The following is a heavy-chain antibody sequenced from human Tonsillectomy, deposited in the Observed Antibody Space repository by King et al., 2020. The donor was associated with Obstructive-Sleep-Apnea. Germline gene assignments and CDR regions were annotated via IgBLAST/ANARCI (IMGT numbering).Heavy chain of an antibody. Sequence: VQLVESGGGMVQPGGSLRLSCLASGFTFSNYAISWVRQAPGKELQWVSAINTRGTTFYAGSGRGRFTISRDNSKYPVNLQVNSLRAEDTALYYCAKEGGGSGIYWIDSWGQGTLVTVSS. CDR1: GFTFSNYA. CDR3: AKEGGGSGIYWIDS. CDR2: INTRGTT. J-gene: IGHJ4*02. D-gene: IGHD3-10*01. V-gene: IGHV3-23*04.